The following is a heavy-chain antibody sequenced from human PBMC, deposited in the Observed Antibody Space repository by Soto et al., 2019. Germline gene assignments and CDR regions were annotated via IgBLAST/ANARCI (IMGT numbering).Heavy chain of an antibody. CDR1: GFTVSSNY. V-gene: IGHV3-53*01. CDR3: ARQRWFDS. Sequence: EVQLVESGGGLIQPGGSLRLSCAASGFTVSSNYMRWVRQAPGKWLEWVSVIYSGGGIYYEDSVKGRFTISRDNSKNTLYFQMNSQRAEETAVDYCARQRWFDSWGQGTPVTVSS. J-gene: IGHJ5*01. CDR2: IYSGGGI.